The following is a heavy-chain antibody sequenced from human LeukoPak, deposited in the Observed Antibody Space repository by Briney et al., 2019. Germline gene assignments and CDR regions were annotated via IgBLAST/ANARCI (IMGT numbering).Heavy chain of an antibody. Sequence: PGGSLRLSCAASGFTFSSYDMHWVRQATGKGREWVSAIGTAGDTYYPGSVKGRFTISRENAKNSLYLQMNSLRAGNTAVSYCARGLHYYDSSGYYPNDAFDIWGQGTMVTVSS. CDR1: GFTFSSYD. CDR2: IGTAGDT. J-gene: IGHJ3*02. D-gene: IGHD3-22*01. V-gene: IGHV3-13*01. CDR3: ARGLHYYDSSGYYPNDAFDI.